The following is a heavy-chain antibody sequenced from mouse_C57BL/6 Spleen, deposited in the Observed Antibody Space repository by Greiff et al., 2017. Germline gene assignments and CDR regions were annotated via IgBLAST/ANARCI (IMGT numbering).Heavy chain of an antibody. V-gene: IGHV1-82*01. CDR2: IYPGDGDT. Sequence: QVQLQQSGPELVKPGASVKISCKASGYAFSSSWMNWVKQRPGKGLEWIGRIYPGDGDTNYNGKFKGKATLTADKSSSTAYMQLSSLTSEDSAVYFCARWELDRYFDYWGQGTTLTVSS. CDR3: ARWELDRYFDY. J-gene: IGHJ2*01. CDR1: GYAFSSSW. D-gene: IGHD4-1*01.